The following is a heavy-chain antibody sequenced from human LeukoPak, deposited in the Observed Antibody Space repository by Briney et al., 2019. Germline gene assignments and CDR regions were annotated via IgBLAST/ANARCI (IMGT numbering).Heavy chain of an antibody. Sequence: VGTLRLSCAASGFTPYEYATQGGRQAPGESLEWGSLISGEGGRTYYTHPAKGGFTISRDNRKNSLYLQTNSLRTEDRGLYYCAKVYWSRPYYDFWSVGFRDVWGKGTTVTVSS. J-gene: IGHJ6*04. CDR3: AKVYWSRPYYDFWSVGFRDV. D-gene: IGHD3-3*01. CDR2: ISGEGGRT. CDR1: GFTPYEYA. V-gene: IGHV3-43*02.